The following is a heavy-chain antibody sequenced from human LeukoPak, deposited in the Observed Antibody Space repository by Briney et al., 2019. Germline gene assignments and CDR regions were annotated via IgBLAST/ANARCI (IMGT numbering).Heavy chain of an antibody. J-gene: IGHJ4*02. D-gene: IGHD1-26*01. CDR2: IYPGDSDT. Sequence: GEPLKISCRGSGYSFPNFWIGWVRQMPGKGLEWMGIIYPGDSDTRYSPSFQGQVTISADKSISTAYLQWSSLRASDTAIYYCARLDTAYTGRWEPLWGPGALVTVSS. CDR3: ARLDTAYTGRWEPL. V-gene: IGHV5-51*01. CDR1: GYSFPNFW.